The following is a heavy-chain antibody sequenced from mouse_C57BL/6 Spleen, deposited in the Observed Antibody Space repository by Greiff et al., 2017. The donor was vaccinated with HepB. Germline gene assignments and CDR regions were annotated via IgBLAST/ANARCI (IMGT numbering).Heavy chain of an antibody. CDR1: GYTFTDYY. Sequence: QVQLQQSGAELVRPGASVKLSCKASGYTFTDYYINWVKQRPGQGLEWIARIYPGSGNTYYNEKFKGKATLTAEKSSSTAYMQLSSLTSEDSAVYFCARRESYEYFDVWGTGTTVTVSS. CDR3: ARRESYEYFDV. D-gene: IGHD3-3*01. CDR2: IYPGSGNT. V-gene: IGHV1-76*01. J-gene: IGHJ1*03.